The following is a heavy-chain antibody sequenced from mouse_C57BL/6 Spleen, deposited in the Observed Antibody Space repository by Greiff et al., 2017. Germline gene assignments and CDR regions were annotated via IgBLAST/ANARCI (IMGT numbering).Heavy chain of an antibody. CDR3: ARGNWYFDY. D-gene: IGHD4-1*01. CDR1: GYAFGSYW. CDR2: IYPGDGDT. V-gene: IGHV1-80*01. J-gene: IGHJ2*01. Sequence: QVQLQQSGAVLVKPGASVKISCKASGYAFGSYWMNWVKQRPGTGLGWIGQIYPGDGDTTYNGTFKGKATLTAAKSCSTAYMQLSSLTAEDSAVYFCARGNWYFDYWGQGTTLTVSS.